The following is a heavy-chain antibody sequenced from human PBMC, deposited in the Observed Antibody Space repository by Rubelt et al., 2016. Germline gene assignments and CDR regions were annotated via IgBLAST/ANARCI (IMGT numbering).Heavy chain of an antibody. D-gene: IGHD5-18*01. J-gene: IGHJ4*02. CDR2: IWYDGSNK. CDR1: GFTFSSYG. Sequence: VQLVESGGGLVQPGGSLRLSCAASGFTFSSYGMHWVRQAPGKGLEWVAVIWYDGSNKYYADSVKGRFTISRDNSKKTLYLQMNSLRAEDTAVYYCARARGYSSGFRDYYFDYWGQGTLVTVSS. V-gene: IGHV3-33*01. CDR3: ARARGYSSGFRDYYFDY.